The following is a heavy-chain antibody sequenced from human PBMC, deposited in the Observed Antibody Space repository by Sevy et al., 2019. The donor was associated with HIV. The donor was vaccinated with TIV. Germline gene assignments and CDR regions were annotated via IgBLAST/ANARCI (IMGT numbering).Heavy chain of an antibody. CDR2: ISYDGTNK. CDR1: GFAFSRHA. J-gene: IGHJ4*02. D-gene: IGHD3-22*01. CDR3: ARDDGSHDSSGFYY. Sequence: GGYLRLSCAASGFAFSRHAMHWVRQAPGKGLEWVAGISYDGTNKYYGDSVKGRFTISRDNSKNSVYLHVNSLRTEDTAMYYCARDDGSHDSSGFYYWGQGTLVTVSS. V-gene: IGHV3-30*14.